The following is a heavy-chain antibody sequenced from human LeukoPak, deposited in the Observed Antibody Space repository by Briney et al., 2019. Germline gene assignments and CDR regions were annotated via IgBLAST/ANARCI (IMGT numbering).Heavy chain of an antibody. D-gene: IGHD3-22*01. Sequence: SETLSLTCTVSGGSISNYYWSWIRQPPGKGLEWIGYIYYSGSTNYSPSLKSRVTISVDTSKNQLSLNLSSVTAADTAMYYCARDRSPEGYYDSSHWDYYHGMDVWGQGTTVTVSS. CDR2: IYYSGST. V-gene: IGHV4-59*01. J-gene: IGHJ6*02. CDR1: GGSISNYY. CDR3: ARDRSPEGYYDSSHWDYYHGMDV.